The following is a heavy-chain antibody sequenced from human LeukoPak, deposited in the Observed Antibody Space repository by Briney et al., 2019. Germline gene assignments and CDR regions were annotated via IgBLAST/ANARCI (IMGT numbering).Heavy chain of an antibody. CDR1: EFTFSSYW. Sequence: GGSLRLSCAASEFTFSSYWMSWVRQAPGKGLEWVANIKQDGSEKYYVDSVKGRFTISRDNAKNSLYLQMNSLRAEDTAVYYCARAPATRNYDILTGYYKSVGAFDIWGQGTMVTVSS. CDR3: ARAPATRNYDILTGYYKSVGAFDI. CDR2: IKQDGSEK. V-gene: IGHV3-7*01. D-gene: IGHD3-9*01. J-gene: IGHJ3*02.